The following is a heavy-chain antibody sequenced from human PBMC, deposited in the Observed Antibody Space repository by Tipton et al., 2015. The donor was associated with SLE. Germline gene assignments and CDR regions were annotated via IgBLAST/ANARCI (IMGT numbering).Heavy chain of an antibody. CDR1: GYTFSDYH. CDR3: ARGISSGWWNY. J-gene: IGHJ4*02. D-gene: IGHD6-19*01. Sequence: QSGPEVKKPGASVKVSCKASGYTFSDYHLHWIRQVPGQGLEWMGRIKPYSGGRQYAQKFQDRVTMTRDTSINTAYMELSRLRSDDTAVYYCARGISSGWWNYWGQGNLVTVSS. V-gene: IGHV1-2*06. CDR2: IKPYSGGR.